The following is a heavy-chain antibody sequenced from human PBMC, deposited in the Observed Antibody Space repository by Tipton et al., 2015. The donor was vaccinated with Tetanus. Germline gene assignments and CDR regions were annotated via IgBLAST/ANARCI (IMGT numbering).Heavy chain of an antibody. Sequence: TLSLTCAVSGDSISSGDYYWTWIRQHPGRGLESIGYIFGSGGTFYNPSLESRVTISLDTSKNHFSLKLTSVTAADTAVYYCARDRSHFYFGPQIDYCGQGTPFTASS. CDR1: GDSISSGDYY. J-gene: IGHJ4*02. V-gene: IGHV4-31*11. CDR2: IFGSGGT. D-gene: IGHD3/OR15-3a*01. CDR3: ARDRSHFYFGPQIDY.